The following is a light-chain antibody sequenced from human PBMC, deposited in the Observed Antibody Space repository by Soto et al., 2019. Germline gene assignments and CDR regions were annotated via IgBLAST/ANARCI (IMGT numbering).Light chain of an antibody. CDR3: QHYNNWPPN. CDR2: VAS. CDR1: QSLSNN. Sequence: IVVTQAPGTLAFARWERSGLSLIAIQSLSNNIYLAWYQQKPGQAPRLLIYVASSRATGIPDRFSGSGSGTEFTLTISSLQSEDFAVYYCQHYNNWPPNFGQGTRLEIK. V-gene: IGKV3D-15*01. J-gene: IGKJ5*01.